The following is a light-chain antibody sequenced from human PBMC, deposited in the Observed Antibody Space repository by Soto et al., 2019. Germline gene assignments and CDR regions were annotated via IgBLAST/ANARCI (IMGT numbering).Light chain of an antibody. J-gene: IGKJ2*01. Sequence: DIVMTQTPLSSPVTVGQPASISCRSSQSLEHTDGNTYLSWLQQRPGQPPRLLMYKISNRFSGVPDRFSGSGAGTDFTLKISRVEAEYVGVYYCMQVTHFPFTFGSGTKLEIK. V-gene: IGKV2-24*01. CDR3: MQVTHFPFT. CDR1: QSLEHTDGNTY. CDR2: KIS.